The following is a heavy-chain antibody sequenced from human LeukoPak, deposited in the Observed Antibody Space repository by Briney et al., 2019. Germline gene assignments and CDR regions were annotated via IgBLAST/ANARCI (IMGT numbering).Heavy chain of an antibody. Sequence: SQTLSLTCTVSGGSISGGGYYWSWIRQPPGKGLEWIGYIYSSGSTKYNPSLKSRVTITIDTSKNQFSLKLSSVTAADTAVYYCARGRANYDSTGYYYWGQGILVTVSS. J-gene: IGHJ4*02. V-gene: IGHV4-61*08. D-gene: IGHD3-22*01. CDR1: GGSISGGGYY. CDR2: IYSSGST. CDR3: ARGRANYDSTGYYY.